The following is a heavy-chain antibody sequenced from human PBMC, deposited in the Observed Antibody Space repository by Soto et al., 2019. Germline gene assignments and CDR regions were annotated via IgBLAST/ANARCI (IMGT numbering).Heavy chain of an antibody. J-gene: IGHJ6*02. V-gene: IGHV3-30*18. CDR1: GFTFSSYG. CDR3: AKDVSRYSSGWYGILAY. D-gene: IGHD6-19*01. CDR2: ISYDGSNK. Sequence: LRLSCAASGFTFSSYGMHWVRQAPGKGLEWVAVISYDGSNKYYADSVKGRFTISRDNSKNTLYLQMNSLRAEDTAVYYCAKDVSRYSSGWYGILAYWSQGTTVTVSS.